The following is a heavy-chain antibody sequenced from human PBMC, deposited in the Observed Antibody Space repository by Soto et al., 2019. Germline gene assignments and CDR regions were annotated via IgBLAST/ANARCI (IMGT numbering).Heavy chain of an antibody. V-gene: IGHV3-7*05. Sequence: PGGSLRLSCAASGFTFSSHWMSWVRQVPGKGLEWVANLNQDGSEKYYADSVKGRFTISRDNAQNSLHLQMNSLRAEDTAVYYCTRDAPRLFEYWGQGTRVTVSS. CDR2: LNQDGSEK. J-gene: IGHJ4*02. CDR1: GFTFSSHW. CDR3: TRDAPRLFEY.